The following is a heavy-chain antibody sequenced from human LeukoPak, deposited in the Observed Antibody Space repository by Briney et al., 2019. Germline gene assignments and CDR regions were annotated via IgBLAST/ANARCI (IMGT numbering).Heavy chain of an antibody. CDR2: IKSKTDGGTT. J-gene: IGHJ4*02. V-gene: IGHV3-15*01. CDR3: TTRPEGGYSYGYYFDY. Sequence: GGSLRLSCAASGFTFSNAWMSWVRQAPGKGLEWVGRIKSKTDGGTTDYAAPVKGRFTISRDDSKNTLYLQMNSLKTEDTAAYYCTTRPEGGYSYGYYFDYWGQGTLVTVSS. D-gene: IGHD5-18*01. CDR1: GFTFSNAW.